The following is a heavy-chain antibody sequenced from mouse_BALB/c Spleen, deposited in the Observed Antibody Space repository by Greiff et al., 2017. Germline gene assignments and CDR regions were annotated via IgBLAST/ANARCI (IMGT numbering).Heavy chain of an antibody. V-gene: IGHV2-9*02. Sequence: QVQLKESGPGLVAPSQSLSITCTVSGFSLTSYGVHWVRQPPGKGLEWLGVIWAGGSTNYNSALMSRLSISKDNSKSQVFLKMNSLQTDDTAMYYCASILLREYYAMDYWGQGTSVTVSS. CDR2: IWAGGST. D-gene: IGHD1-1*01. J-gene: IGHJ4*01. CDR3: ASILLREYYAMDY. CDR1: GFSLTSYG.